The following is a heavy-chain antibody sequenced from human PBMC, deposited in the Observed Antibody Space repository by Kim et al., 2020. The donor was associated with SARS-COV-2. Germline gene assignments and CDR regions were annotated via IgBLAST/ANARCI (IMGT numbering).Heavy chain of an antibody. Sequence: SETLSLTCTVSGGSISSSSYYWGWIRQPPGKGLEWIGSIYYSGSTYYNPSLKSRVTISVDTSKNQFSLKLSSVTAADTAVYYCAGNLLPDENIVATHFDYWGQGTLVTVSS. D-gene: IGHD5-12*01. CDR1: GGSISSSSYY. CDR2: IYYSGST. CDR3: AGNLLPDENIVATHFDY. J-gene: IGHJ4*02. V-gene: IGHV4-39*01.